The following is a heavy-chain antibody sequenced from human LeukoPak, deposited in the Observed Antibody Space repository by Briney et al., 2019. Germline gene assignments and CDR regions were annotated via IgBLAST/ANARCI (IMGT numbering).Heavy chain of an antibody. CDR1: GGSISTYY. CDR3: ARVSPYSSGWYYFDY. Sequence: SETLSLTCTVSGGSISTYYWSWIRQPPGEGLEWIGYIYYTGSTNYNPSLKSRVTISLDTSKNRFSLELSSVTAADTAVYYCARVSPYSSGWYYFDYWGQGTLVTVSS. D-gene: IGHD6-19*01. J-gene: IGHJ4*02. CDR2: IYYTGST. V-gene: IGHV4-59*01.